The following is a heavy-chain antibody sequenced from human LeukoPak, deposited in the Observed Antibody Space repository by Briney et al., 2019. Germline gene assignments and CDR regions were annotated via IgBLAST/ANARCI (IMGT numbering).Heavy chain of an antibody. V-gene: IGHV3-23*01. J-gene: IGHJ4*02. D-gene: IGHD3-10*01. CDR1: GFTFSSYA. CDR3: AKDDGDYHFDY. CDR2: ITISGGTT. Sequence: GGSLRLSCAASGFTFSSYAMGWVRQAPGKGLEWVSDITISGGTTHFYSDSAKGRFTISRDNSKNTLYLQMNSLRAEDTAVYYCAKDDGDYHFDYWGQGTLVTVSS.